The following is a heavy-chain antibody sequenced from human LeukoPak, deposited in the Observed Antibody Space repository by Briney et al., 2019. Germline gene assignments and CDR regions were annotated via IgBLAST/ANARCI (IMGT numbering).Heavy chain of an antibody. V-gene: IGHV4-4*07. J-gene: IGHJ4*02. CDR3: ARTGSGWDTAPRFDY. D-gene: IGHD6-19*01. CDR1: GGSISGYY. CDR2: IYATGST. Sequence: SETLSLTCTVSGGSISGYYWSWLRQPAGKGLEWIGRIYATGSTDYNPSLKSRVTMSVDGSKNRVSLRLNSVTAADTAVYYCARTGSGWDTAPRFDYWGQGTLVTVSP.